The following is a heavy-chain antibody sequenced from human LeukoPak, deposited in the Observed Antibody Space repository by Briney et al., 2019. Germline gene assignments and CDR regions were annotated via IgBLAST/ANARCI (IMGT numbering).Heavy chain of an antibody. CDR2: INHSGST. CDR1: GGSFSGYY. D-gene: IGHD5-12*01. CDR3: ARSTDYPRMYRFDP. Sequence: PETLSLTCAVYGGSFSGYYWSWIRQPPGKGLKWIGEINHSGSTNYNPSLKSRVTISVDTSKNQFSLKLSSVTAADTAVYYCARSTDYPRMYRFDPWGQGTLVTVSS. J-gene: IGHJ5*02. V-gene: IGHV4-34*01.